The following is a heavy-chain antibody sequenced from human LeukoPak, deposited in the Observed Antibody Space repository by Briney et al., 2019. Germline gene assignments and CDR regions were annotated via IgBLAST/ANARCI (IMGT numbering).Heavy chain of an antibody. J-gene: IGHJ6*03. CDR1: GFTFDDYA. CDR2: ISWNSGSI. CDR3: AKDTRRRAYYYYYMDV. Sequence: GGSLRLSCAASGFTFDDYAMHWVRQAPGKGLEWVSGISWNSGSIGYADSVKGRFTISRDNAKNSLYLQMNSLRAEDTALYYCAKDTRRRAYYYYYMDVWGKGTTVTVSS. D-gene: IGHD1-14*01. V-gene: IGHV3-9*01.